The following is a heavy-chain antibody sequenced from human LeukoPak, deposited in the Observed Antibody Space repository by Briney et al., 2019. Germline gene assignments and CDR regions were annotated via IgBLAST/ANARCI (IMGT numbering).Heavy chain of an antibody. CDR1: GGSISGYY. CDR3: ARGSTWSDY. V-gene: IGHV4-4*07. CDR2: ISPSGST. J-gene: IGHJ4*02. Sequence: PSETLSLTCTVSGGSISGYYWSWIRQPAGKGLQWIGRISPSGSTNYNPSLKSRVTMSVDTSKNQFSLNLSSVTAADTAVYYCARGSTWSDYWGQGTLVTVSS. D-gene: IGHD6-13*01.